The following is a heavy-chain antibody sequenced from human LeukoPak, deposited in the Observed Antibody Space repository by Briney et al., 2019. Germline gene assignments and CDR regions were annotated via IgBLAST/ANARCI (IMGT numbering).Heavy chain of an antibody. D-gene: IGHD5-18*01. CDR1: GFTFSSYA. CDR3: AKLRGIQLWSAPNYFDY. Sequence: GGSLRLSCAASGFTFSSYAMSWVRQAPGKGLKWVSTINDNGDGTYYADSVKGRFTISRDNSYNTVSLQMNSLRAEDTAVYYCAKLRGIQLWSAPNYFDYWGQGTLVTVSS. V-gene: IGHV3-23*01. CDR2: INDNGDGT. J-gene: IGHJ4*02.